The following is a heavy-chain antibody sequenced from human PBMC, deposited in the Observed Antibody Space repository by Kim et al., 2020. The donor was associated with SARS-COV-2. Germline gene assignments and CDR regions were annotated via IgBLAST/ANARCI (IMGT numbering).Heavy chain of an antibody. V-gene: IGHV3-21*06. CDR1: GFTFSSYS. CDR3: ARDSHSFCSGGSCYASNFYVDY. CDR2: IRSSGSYI. J-gene: IGHJ4*02. Sequence: GGSLRLSCAASGFTFSSYSMHWVRQAPGKGLEWVSYIRSSGSYIYYADSVKGRFTISRDNAKNSLYLQMNRLRAEDTAVYYCARDSHSFCSGGSCYASNFYVDYWGQGPLDTVSS. D-gene: IGHD2-15*01.